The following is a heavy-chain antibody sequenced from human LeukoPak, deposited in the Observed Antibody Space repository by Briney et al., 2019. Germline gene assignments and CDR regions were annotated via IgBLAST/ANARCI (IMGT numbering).Heavy chain of an antibody. CDR1: GGTFSSYA. CDR3: ARVTGGRYCTTTSCYMRGWFDP. V-gene: IGHV1-69*13. J-gene: IGHJ5*02. Sequence: ASVNVSCKASGGTFSSYAISWVRQAPGQGLEWMGGIIPVFGTSNYAQKFQGRVTINADESTRTAYMELSGLRSEDTAVYYCARVTGGRYCTTTSCYMRGWFDPWGQGTLVIVSS. CDR2: IIPVFGTS. D-gene: IGHD2-2*02.